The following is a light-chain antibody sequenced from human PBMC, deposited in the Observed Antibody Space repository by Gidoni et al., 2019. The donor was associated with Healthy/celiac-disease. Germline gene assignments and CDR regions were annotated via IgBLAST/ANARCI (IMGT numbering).Light chain of an antibody. V-gene: IGLV1-40*01. Sequence: QSVLTQRPSVSGAPGQRVTLSCTGSSSNIGAGYDVHWYQQLPGTAPKLLISGNSNRPSGVPDRFSGSKSGTSASLAITGLQAEDEADYYCQSYDSSLVVFGGGTKLTVL. J-gene: IGLJ2*01. CDR1: SSNIGAGYD. CDR3: QSYDSSLVV. CDR2: GNS.